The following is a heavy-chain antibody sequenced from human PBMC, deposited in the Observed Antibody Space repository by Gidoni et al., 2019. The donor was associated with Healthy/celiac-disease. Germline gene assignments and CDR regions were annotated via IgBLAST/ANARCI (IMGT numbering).Heavy chain of an antibody. CDR3: ARDLYDSSGPSPCDY. CDR2: ISSSSSYI. V-gene: IGHV3-21*01. CDR1: GFTFSSYS. J-gene: IGHJ4*02. Sequence: EVQLVESGGGLVKPGGSLRLSCAASGFTFSSYSMNWVRQAPGKGLEWVSSISSSSSYIYYADSVKGRFTISRDNAKNSLYLQMNSLRAEDTAVYYCARDLYDSSGPSPCDYWGQGTLVTVSS. D-gene: IGHD3-22*01.